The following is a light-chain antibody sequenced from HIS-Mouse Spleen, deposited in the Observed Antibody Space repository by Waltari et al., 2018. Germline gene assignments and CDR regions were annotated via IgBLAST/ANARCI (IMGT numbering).Light chain of an antibody. V-gene: IGKV1-27*01. CDR1: QGISNY. J-gene: IGKJ5*01. Sequence: DIQMTQSPSSLSASVGDRVTITCRASQGISNYLAWYQQKPGKVPKLLIYADSTLESGFPSRFSGSGSETDVTLTISSLQPEDVATYYCQKYNSAPLITFGQGTRLEIK. CDR2: ADS. CDR3: QKYNSAPLIT.